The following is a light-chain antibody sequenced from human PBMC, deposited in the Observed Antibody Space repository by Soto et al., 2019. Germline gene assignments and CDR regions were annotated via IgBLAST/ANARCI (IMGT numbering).Light chain of an antibody. CDR1: QSVSSY. Sequence: EMVSTQSPATLYLSLGERATXSCRASQSVSSYLAWYQQKPGQAPRLLIYGASSRATGIPDRFSGSRSGTEFTLTISSMQAEDFAVYYCQQYNNWPPITFGQGTRLEI. V-gene: IGKV3D-15*01. CDR3: QQYNNWPPIT. J-gene: IGKJ5*01. CDR2: GAS.